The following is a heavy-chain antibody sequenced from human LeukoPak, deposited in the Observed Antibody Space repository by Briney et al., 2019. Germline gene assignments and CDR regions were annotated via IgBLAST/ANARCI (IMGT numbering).Heavy chain of an antibody. D-gene: IGHD5-12*01. CDR2: ISGDGGST. V-gene: IGHV3-43*02. J-gene: IGHJ6*02. Sequence: GGSLRLSCAASGFTFYDYAMHWVRQAPGKGLEWVSLISGDGGSTYYADSVKGRFTISRDNSKNSLYLQMNSLRTEDTALYYCAKVGRGYSGYDSASKYYYYYGMDVWGQGTTVTVSS. CDR3: AKVGRGYSGYDSASKYYYYYGMDV. CDR1: GFTFYDYA.